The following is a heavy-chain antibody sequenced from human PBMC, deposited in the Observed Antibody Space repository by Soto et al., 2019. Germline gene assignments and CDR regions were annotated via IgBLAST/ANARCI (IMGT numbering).Heavy chain of an antibody. Sequence: GSLRLSCAASGFTFSSYGMHWVRQAPGKGLEWVAFIWYDGSNKYYADSVKGRFTISRDNSKNTLYLQMNSLRAEDTAVYYCATFESVDYWGQGTLVTVSS. CDR3: ATFESVDY. CDR2: IWYDGSNK. D-gene: IGHD3-9*01. V-gene: IGHV3-30*02. J-gene: IGHJ4*02. CDR1: GFTFSSYG.